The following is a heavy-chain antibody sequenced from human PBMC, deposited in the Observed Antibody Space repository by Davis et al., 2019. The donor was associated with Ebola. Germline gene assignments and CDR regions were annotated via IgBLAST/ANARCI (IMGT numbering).Heavy chain of an antibody. CDR1: GFSFSNYG. D-gene: IGHD5-18*01. V-gene: IGHV3-30*03. CDR3: AREGYSSGTAPAFDM. J-gene: IGHJ3*02. CDR2: ISDDGSYR. Sequence: PGGSLRLSCAASGFSFSNYGIQWVRQAPGKGLQWVAIISDDGSYRSYGDSVKGRFTTSMDNFRNTLYLQMDSLRDEDTALYYCAREGYSSGTAPAFDMWGQGTMVTVSS.